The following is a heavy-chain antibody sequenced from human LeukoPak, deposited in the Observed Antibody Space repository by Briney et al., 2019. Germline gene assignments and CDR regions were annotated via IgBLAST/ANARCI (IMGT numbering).Heavy chain of an antibody. CDR2: INPNSGGT. D-gene: IGHD6-6*01. CDR1: GYTFTGND. CDR3: ATFEYTSSSLNY. Sequence: ASVKVSCKASGYTFTGNDMNWVRQAPEQELEWMGWINPNSGGTNYAQKFQGRVTMTRDTSISTAYMELSRLRSDDTAVYYCATFEYTSSSLNYWGQGTLVTVSS. V-gene: IGHV1-2*02. J-gene: IGHJ4*02.